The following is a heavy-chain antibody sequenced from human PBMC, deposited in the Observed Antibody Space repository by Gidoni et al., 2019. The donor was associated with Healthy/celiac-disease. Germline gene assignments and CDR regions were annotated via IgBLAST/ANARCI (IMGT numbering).Heavy chain of an antibody. Sequence: QVQPVDYGGGVVQPGRSLRLACAASGFTFSSYGLHWVRQAPGKGLEWVAVIWYYGSNKYYADSVKGRFTISRDNSKNTLYLQMNSLRAEDTAVYYCARDGVDIVVVPAALWMDVWGKGTTVTVSS. D-gene: IGHD2-2*03. CDR2: IWYYGSNK. V-gene: IGHV3-33*01. J-gene: IGHJ6*04. CDR3: ARDGVDIVVVPAALWMDV. CDR1: GFTFSSYG.